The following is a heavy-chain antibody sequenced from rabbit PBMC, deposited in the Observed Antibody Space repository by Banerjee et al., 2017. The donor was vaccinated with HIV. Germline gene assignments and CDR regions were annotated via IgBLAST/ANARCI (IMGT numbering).Heavy chain of an antibody. J-gene: IGHJ4*01. CDR1: GFDFSSYG. D-gene: IGHD8-1*01. CDR2: IYTGSSGTT. CDR3: ARSGSSVYTYFNL. V-gene: IGHV1S45*01. Sequence: QEQLVESGGGLVQPGGSLKLSCKASGFDFSSYGVSWVRQAPGKGLEWIACIYTGSSGTTRYASWAKGRFTISKTSSTTVTLQMTSLTAADTATYFCARSGSSVYTYFNLWGPGTLVTVS.